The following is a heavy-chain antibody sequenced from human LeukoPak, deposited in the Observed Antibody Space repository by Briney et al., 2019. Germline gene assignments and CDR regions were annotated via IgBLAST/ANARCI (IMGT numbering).Heavy chain of an antibody. Sequence: PSETLSLTCAVYGGSFSGYYWSWIRQPPGKGLEWIGEINHSGSTNYNPSLKSRVTISVDTSKNQFSLKLSSVTAADTAVYYCASGKVPTTPLYGMDVWGQGTTVTVSS. D-gene: IGHD4/OR15-4a*01. CDR2: INHSGST. CDR3: ASGKVPTTPLYGMDV. J-gene: IGHJ6*02. V-gene: IGHV4-34*01. CDR1: GGSFSGYY.